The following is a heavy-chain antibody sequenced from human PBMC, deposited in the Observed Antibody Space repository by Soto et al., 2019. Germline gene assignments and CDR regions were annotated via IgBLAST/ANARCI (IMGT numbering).Heavy chain of an antibody. Sequence: EASVKVSCKASGYTFTSYAMHWVRQAPGQRLEWIGWINAGNGNTKYSQKFQGRVTITRDTSASTAYMELSSLRSEDTAVYYCARGYYDSRKDYWGQGTLVTVSS. V-gene: IGHV1-3*01. CDR2: INAGNGNT. D-gene: IGHD3-22*01. J-gene: IGHJ4*02. CDR3: ARGYYDSRKDY. CDR1: GYTFTSYA.